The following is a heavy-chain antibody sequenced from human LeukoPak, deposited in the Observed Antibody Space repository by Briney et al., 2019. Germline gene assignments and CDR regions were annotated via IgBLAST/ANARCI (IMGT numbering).Heavy chain of an antibody. CDR3: ARLGYCTNGVCYRRVMVY. D-gene: IGHD2-8*01. Sequence: GASVKVSCKASGYTFTSYDINWVRQATGQGLEWMGWMNPNSGNTGYAQKFQGRVTMTRNTSISTAYMELSSLRSEDTAVYYCARLGYCTNGVCYRRVMVYGGQGTLVTVSS. J-gene: IGHJ4*02. CDR1: GYTFTSYD. V-gene: IGHV1-8*01. CDR2: MNPNSGNT.